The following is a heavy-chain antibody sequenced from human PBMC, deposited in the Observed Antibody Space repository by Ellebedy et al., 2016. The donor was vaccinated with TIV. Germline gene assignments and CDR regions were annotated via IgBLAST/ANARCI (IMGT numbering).Heavy chain of an antibody. J-gene: IGHJ4*02. V-gene: IGHV4-34*01. CDR1: GGSFSDYY. CDR3: ARAAVTTRYYFDY. CDR2: INHSGST. D-gene: IGHD4-17*01. Sequence: SETLSLXXAVYGGSFSDYYWSWIRQPPGKGLEWIGEINHSGSTNYNPSLKSRVTISVDTSKNQFSLKLSSVTAADTAVYYCARAAVTTRYYFDYWGQGTLVTVSS.